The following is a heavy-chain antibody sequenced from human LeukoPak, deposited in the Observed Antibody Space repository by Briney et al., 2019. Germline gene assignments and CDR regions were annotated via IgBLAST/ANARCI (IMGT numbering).Heavy chain of an antibody. CDR3: ASSYYVFWSGRRSSSSGMAV. V-gene: IGHV1-3*01. D-gene: IGHD3-3*01. CDR1: GYTFTSYA. J-gene: IGHJ6*02. CDR2: INAGNGNT. Sequence: ASVKVSCKASGYTFTSYAMHWVRQAPGQRLEWMGWINAGNGNTKYSQKFQGRVTITRDTSASTAYMELSSLRSEDTAVYYCASSYYVFWSGRRSSSSGMAVWAKGPRSPSP.